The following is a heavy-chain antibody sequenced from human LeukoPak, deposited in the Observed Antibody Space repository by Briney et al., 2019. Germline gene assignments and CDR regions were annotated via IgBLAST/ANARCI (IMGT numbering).Heavy chain of an antibody. D-gene: IGHD5-18*01. CDR2: INSDGGGA. V-gene: IGHV3-74*01. J-gene: IGHJ6*02. Sequence: GGSLRLSCAASGITFGNNWMHWVRQGPGKGLVWISRINSDGGGAIYADSVKGRFTVSRDNAKNTLYLQMNSLRAEDTAVYYCCRRWLNYYYYGMDVWGQGTTVTVSS. CDR1: GITFGNNW. CDR3: CRRWLNYYYYGMDV.